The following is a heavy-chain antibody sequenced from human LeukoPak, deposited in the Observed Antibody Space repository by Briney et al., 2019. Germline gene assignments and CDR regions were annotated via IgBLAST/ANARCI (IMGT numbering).Heavy chain of an antibody. Sequence: TSETLSLTCTVSGGSISSYYWSWIRQPPGKGLEWIGYIYFSGSTNYNPSLKSRVTISVGTSKNQFSLKMSSVTAEDTAVYYCATSNFGMYAWGQGTLVTVSS. J-gene: IGHJ5*02. CDR1: GGSISSYY. CDR2: IYFSGST. CDR3: ATSNFGMYA. V-gene: IGHV4-59*01. D-gene: IGHD2-8*01.